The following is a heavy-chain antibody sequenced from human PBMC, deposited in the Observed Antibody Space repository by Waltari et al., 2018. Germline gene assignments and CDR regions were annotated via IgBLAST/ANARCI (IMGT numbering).Heavy chain of an antibody. J-gene: IGHJ4*01. CDR1: GFTFRNYE. V-gene: IGHV3-48*03. Sequence: EVQLVESGGGLVQPGGYLSLVCAASGFTFRNYEMTWVRQAAGKGLEWVSYISSGASTIFYADSVKGRFTISRDNAKNSVYLEMNSLRADDTAIYYCARGEGGANEYWGQGTLVTVSS. D-gene: IGHD1-26*01. CDR2: ISSGASTI. CDR3: ARGEGGANEY.